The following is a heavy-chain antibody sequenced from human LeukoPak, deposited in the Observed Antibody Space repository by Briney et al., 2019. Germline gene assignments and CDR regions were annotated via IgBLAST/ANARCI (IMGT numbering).Heavy chain of an antibody. Sequence: SETLSLTCTVSGYSISSGYYWSWIRQPPGKGLEWIGEINHSGSTNYNPSLKSRVTISVDTSKNQFSLKLSSVTAADTAVYYCARRILHHSPLSRWGQGTLVTVSS. CDR2: INHSGST. J-gene: IGHJ4*02. D-gene: IGHD3-3*02. CDR1: GYSISSGYY. V-gene: IGHV4-38-2*02. CDR3: ARRILHHSPLSR.